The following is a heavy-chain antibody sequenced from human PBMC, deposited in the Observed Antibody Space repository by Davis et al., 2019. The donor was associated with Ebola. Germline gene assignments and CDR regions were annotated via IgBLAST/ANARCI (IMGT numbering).Heavy chain of an antibody. Sequence: GGSLRLSCAASGFTFSDYYMTWIRQAPGKGLEWVSYISSSGSTIYYADSVKGRFTISRDNSKNTVYLQMNSLRAEDTAIYHCAKDLSTAYCGGDCGTPGGVDVWGQGTTVTVSS. CDR2: ISSSGSTI. J-gene: IGHJ6*02. V-gene: IGHV3-11*01. D-gene: IGHD2-21*01. CDR1: GFTFSDYY. CDR3: AKDLSTAYCGGDCGTPGGVDV.